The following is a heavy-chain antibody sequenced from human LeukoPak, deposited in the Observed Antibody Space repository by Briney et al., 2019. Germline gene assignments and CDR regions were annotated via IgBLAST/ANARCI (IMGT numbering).Heavy chain of an antibody. D-gene: IGHD1-7*01. CDR1: GFIFSDYY. CDR3: ARGWNYAFRFDY. CDR2: IKQDGSEK. Sequence: GGSLRLSCEGSGFIFSDYYMSWVRQTPGKGLEWVAHIKQDGSEKYYVDSIKGRFTISRDNAKNLVYLQMNSLRAEDTAVYYCARGWNYAFRFDYWGQGTLVTVSS. V-gene: IGHV3-7*01. J-gene: IGHJ4*02.